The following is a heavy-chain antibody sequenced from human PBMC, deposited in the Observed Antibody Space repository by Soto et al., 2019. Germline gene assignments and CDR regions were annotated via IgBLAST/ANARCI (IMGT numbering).Heavy chain of an antibody. CDR1: GFTFSSYS. CDR2: ISSSSSYI. J-gene: IGHJ4*02. V-gene: IGHV3-21*01. CDR3: ARGPDTAPGYCSSTSCYKVY. Sequence: EVQLVESGGGLVKPGGSLRLSCAASGFTFSSYSMNWVRQAPGKGLEWVSSISSSSSYIYYADSVKGRFTISRDNAKNSFFLQMNSLRAEDTAVYYCARGPDTAPGYCSSTSCYKVYLGQGTLVTVSS. D-gene: IGHD2-2*02.